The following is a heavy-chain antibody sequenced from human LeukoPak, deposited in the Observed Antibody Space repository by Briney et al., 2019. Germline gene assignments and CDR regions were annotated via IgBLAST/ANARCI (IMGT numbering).Heavy chain of an antibody. CDR3: ARQFRDSSGYYSYYFDY. Sequence: GESLKISCKSSGYNFATYWIGWVRQMPGRGLEWMGIIYPGDSDTRYSPSFQGQVTISADKSISTAYLQWSSLKASDTAMYYCARQFRDSSGYYSYYFDYWGQGTLVTVS. D-gene: IGHD3-22*01. J-gene: IGHJ4*02. V-gene: IGHV5-51*01. CDR1: GYNFATYW. CDR2: IYPGDSDT.